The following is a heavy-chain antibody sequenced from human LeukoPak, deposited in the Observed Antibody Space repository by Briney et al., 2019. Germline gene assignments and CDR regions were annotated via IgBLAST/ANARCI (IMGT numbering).Heavy chain of an antibody. CDR3: ATLAAAGHGVDY. D-gene: IGHD6-13*01. V-gene: IGHV1-24*01. J-gene: IGHJ4*02. CDR2: FDPEDGET. Sequence: ASVKVSCKVSGYTLTELSMHWVRQAPGKGLEWMGGFDPEDGETIYAQEFQGRVTMTEDTSTDTAYMELSSLRSEDTAVYYCATLAAAGHGVDYWGQGTLVTVSS. CDR1: GYTLTELS.